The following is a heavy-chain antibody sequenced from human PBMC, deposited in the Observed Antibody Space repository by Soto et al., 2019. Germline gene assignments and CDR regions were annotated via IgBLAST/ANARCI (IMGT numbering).Heavy chain of an antibody. CDR3: ARRIAAAGYYFDY. V-gene: IGHV5-51*01. D-gene: IGHD6-13*01. Sequence: EVQLVQSGAEVKKPGESLKISCKGSGYSFTNYWIGWVRQMTGKGLEWVGIIYPGDSDTRYSPSFQGQVTISADKSISTAYLQWSSLKASDTAMYYCARRIAAAGYYFDYWGQGTLVTVSS. J-gene: IGHJ4*02. CDR2: IYPGDSDT. CDR1: GYSFTNYW.